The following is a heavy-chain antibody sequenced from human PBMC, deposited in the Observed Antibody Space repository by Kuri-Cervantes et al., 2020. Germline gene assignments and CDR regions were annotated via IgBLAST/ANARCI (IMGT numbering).Heavy chain of an antibody. Sequence: GGSLRLSCAASGFTSDDYAMHWVRQAPGKGLEWVSGISWNSGSIGYADPVKGRFTISRDNAKNSLFLQMNSLRAEDTAVYYCAKVGTRSYDSSGTYGIDYWGQGTLVTVSS. CDR3: AKVGTRSYDSSGTYGIDY. D-gene: IGHD3-22*01. J-gene: IGHJ4*02. V-gene: IGHV3-9*02. CDR2: ISWNSGSI. CDR1: GFTSDDYA.